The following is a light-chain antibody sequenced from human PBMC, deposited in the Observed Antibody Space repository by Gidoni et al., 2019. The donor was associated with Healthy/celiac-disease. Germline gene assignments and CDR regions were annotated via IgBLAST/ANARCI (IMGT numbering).Light chain of an antibody. CDR1: QGISNY. V-gene: IGKV1-27*01. CDR3: QKYNSAPLT. Sequence: IPMTQSPSSLSASVGDRVTITCRASQGISNYLAWYQQKPGKVPNRLIYAASTLHSCVPSRFSGSGSGTDFTRTSSSMKPEDVATYYCQKYNSAPLTFGQGTKVEIK. CDR2: AAS. J-gene: IGKJ1*01.